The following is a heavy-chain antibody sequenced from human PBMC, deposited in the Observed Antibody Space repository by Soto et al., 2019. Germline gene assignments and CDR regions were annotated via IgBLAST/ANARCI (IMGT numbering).Heavy chain of an antibody. CDR2: ISYDGSNK. CDR1: GFTLSSYV. CDR3: AREGAVGRTHYYYGMDA. Sequence: QVQLVESGGGVVQPGRSLRLSCAASGFTLSSYVMYWVRQAPGKGLEWVAVISYDGSNKDYADPVKGRFTLSRDNSKNTLYLEMGSLRTDDTAVYYCAREGAVGRTHYYYGMDAWGRGTTVTVSS. J-gene: IGHJ6*02. V-gene: IGHV3-30-3*01. D-gene: IGHD6-19*01.